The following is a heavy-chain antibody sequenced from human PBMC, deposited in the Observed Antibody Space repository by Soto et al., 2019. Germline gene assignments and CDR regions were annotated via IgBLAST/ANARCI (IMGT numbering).Heavy chain of an antibody. V-gene: IGHV3-66*01. CDR2: IYSGGST. CDR1: GFTVSSNY. Sequence: PGESLKISCAASGFTVSSNYMSWVRQAPGKGLEWVSVIYSGGSTYYADSVKGRFTISRDNSKNTLYLQMNSLRAEDTAVYYCARSGSRNAFDIWGQGTMVTVSS. CDR3: ARSGSRNAFDI. J-gene: IGHJ3*02.